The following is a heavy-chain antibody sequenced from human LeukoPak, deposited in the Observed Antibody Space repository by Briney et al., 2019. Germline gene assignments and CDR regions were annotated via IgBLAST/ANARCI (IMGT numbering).Heavy chain of an antibody. CDR3: AREGWHTVPAYKYYGMDV. CDR2: IYDSGST. V-gene: IGHV4-30-4*01. J-gene: IGHJ6*02. Sequence: PSETLSLTCTVSGGSISSHYWSWIRQPPGKGLEWIGYIYDSGSTYYNPSLKSRITISVDTSENRFSLKLSSVTATDTAVYYCAREGWHTVPAYKYYGMDVWGQGTTVTVSS. CDR1: GGSISSHY. D-gene: IGHD4-17*01.